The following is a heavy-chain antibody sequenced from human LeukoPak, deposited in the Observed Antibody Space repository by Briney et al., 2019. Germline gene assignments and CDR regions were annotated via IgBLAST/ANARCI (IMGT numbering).Heavy chain of an antibody. Sequence: PSETLSLTCAVSGGSISSSNWWSWVRQPPGRGLEWIGEIYHSGSTNYNPSLKSRVTISVDKSKNQFSLKLSSVTAADTAVYYCARDFMVTTVAYYYYYGMDVWGQGTTVTVSS. CDR2: IYHSGST. V-gene: IGHV4-4*02. CDR3: ARDFMVTTVAYYYYYGMDV. J-gene: IGHJ6*02. D-gene: IGHD4-11*01. CDR1: GGSISSSNW.